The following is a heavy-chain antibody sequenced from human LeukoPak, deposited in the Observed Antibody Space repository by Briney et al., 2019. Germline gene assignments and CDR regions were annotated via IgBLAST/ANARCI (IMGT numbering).Heavy chain of an antibody. V-gene: IGHV5-51*01. J-gene: IGHJ4*02. CDR3: ARRYYSSSWYYFDY. CDR1: GYXFTSYW. Sequence: GESLKISCNGSGYXFTSYWICWVRQMPGKGLEWMGIIYPGDSDTRYSPSFQGQVTISADKSISTAYLQWSSLKASDTAMYYCARRYYSSSWYYFDYWGQGTLVTVSS. CDR2: IYPGDSDT. D-gene: IGHD6-13*01.